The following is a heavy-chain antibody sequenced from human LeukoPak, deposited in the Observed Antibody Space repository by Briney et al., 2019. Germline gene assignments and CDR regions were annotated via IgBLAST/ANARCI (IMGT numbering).Heavy chain of an antibody. Sequence: GRSLRLSCAASGFTFSSYGMHWVRQAPGKGLEWVAVIWYDGSNKYYADSVKGRFTISRDNSKNTLYLQMNSLRAEDTAVYYCARDSLDTHDAFDIWGQGTMVTVSS. J-gene: IGHJ3*02. CDR2: IWYDGSNK. CDR3: ARDSLDTHDAFDI. D-gene: IGHD5-18*01. V-gene: IGHV3-33*01. CDR1: GFTFSSYG.